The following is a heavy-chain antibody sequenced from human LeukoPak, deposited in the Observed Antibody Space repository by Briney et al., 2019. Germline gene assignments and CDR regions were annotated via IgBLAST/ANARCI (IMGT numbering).Heavy chain of an antibody. CDR2: ISYDGSNK. Sequence: GGSLRLSCAASGFTFSSYAMHWVRQAPGKGLEWVAVISYDGSNKYYADSVKGRFTISRDNSKNTLYLQMNSLRAEDTAVYYCARSIAAAEARSDAFDIWGQGTMVTVSS. CDR1: GFTFSSYA. V-gene: IGHV3-30-3*01. J-gene: IGHJ3*02. D-gene: IGHD6-13*01. CDR3: ARSIAAAEARSDAFDI.